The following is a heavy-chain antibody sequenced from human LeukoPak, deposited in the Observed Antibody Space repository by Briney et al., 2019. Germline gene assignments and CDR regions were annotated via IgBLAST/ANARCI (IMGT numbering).Heavy chain of an antibody. CDR3: ASDIRRDGYNPKFDY. CDR2: INHSGST. J-gene: IGHJ4*02. D-gene: IGHD5-24*01. Sequence: SETLSLTCTVSGGSISSGGYYWSWIRQHPEKGLEWIGEINHSGSTNYNPSLKSRVTISVDTSKNQFSLKLSSVTAADTAVYYCASDIRRDGYNPKFDYWGQGTLVTVSS. CDR1: GGSISSGGYY. V-gene: IGHV4-31*03.